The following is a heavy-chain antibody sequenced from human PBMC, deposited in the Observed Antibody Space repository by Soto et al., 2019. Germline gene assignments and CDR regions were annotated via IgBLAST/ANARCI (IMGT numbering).Heavy chain of an antibody. CDR1: GFTFSRHD. J-gene: IGHJ4*02. D-gene: IGHD6-19*01. V-gene: IGHV3-30*03. CDR2: ISYNGNII. CDR3: AGKPGVAGWYFDL. Sequence: QVQLEESGGGVVQPGRSLRLSCAASGFTFSRHDMHWVRQTPGKGLEWVAIISYNGNIIHYGDSVKGRFTISRDNSKNTMYLQMNSLRHDDTGVYYCAGKPGVAGWYFDLWGQGTLVTVFS.